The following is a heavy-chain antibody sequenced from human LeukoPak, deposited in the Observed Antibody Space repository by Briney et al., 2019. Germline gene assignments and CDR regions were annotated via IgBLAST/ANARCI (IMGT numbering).Heavy chain of an antibody. J-gene: IGHJ4*02. V-gene: IGHV3-23*01. CDR3: ASRHCSGENCYAGPLDF. CDR1: GFTLGDYA. CDR2: IFATGRAT. Sequence: GGSLRLSCEASGFTLGDYAMIWVRQAPGKGLEWVSAIFATGRATQYADSVKGRFTISRDNSRNTLSLQMNSLRAEDTAVYYCASRHCSGENCYAGPLDFWGQGIQVTVSS. D-gene: IGHD2-8*02.